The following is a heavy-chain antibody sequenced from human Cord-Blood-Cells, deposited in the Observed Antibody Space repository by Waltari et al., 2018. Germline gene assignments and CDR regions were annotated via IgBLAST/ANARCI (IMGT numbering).Heavy chain of an antibody. CDR3: AREDPRGYSYGWSNWFDP. V-gene: IGHV6-1*01. CDR1: ADSVSSNSAA. Sequence: QVQLQQSGPGLVKPSQTLSLTGAISADSVSSNSAAWNWPRQSPSRGLEWLGRTYYRSKWYNDYAVSVKSRITINPDTSKNQFSLQLNSVTPEDTAVYYCAREDPRGYSYGWSNWFDPWGQGTLVTVSS. J-gene: IGHJ5*02. CDR2: TYYRSKWYN. D-gene: IGHD5-18*01.